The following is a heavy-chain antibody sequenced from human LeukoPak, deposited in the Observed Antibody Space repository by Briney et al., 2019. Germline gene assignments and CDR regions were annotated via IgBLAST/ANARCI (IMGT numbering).Heavy chain of an antibody. CDR2: IYYSGST. V-gene: IGHV4-39*01. J-gene: IGHJ5*02. CDR1: GGSISSSSYY. Sequence: SETLSLTCTVSGGSISSSSYYWGWIRQPPGKGLEWIGSIYYSGSTYYNPSLKSRVTISVDTSKNQFSLKLSSVTAADTAVCYCASRGLELRSWFDPWGQGTLVTVSS. CDR3: ASRGLELRSWFDP. D-gene: IGHD1-7*01.